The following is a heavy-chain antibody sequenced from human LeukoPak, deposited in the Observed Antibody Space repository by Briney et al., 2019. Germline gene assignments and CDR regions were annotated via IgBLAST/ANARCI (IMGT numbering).Heavy chain of an antibody. CDR1: GFTFSSYW. V-gene: IGHV3-74*01. J-gene: IGHJ4*02. CDR2: INSDGSST. D-gene: IGHD1-7*01. CDR3: RLTGTTGQYGFDY. Sequence: PVGSLRLSCAASGFTFSSYWMHWVRRAPGKGLVWVSRINSDGSSTSYADSVKGRFTISRDNAKNTLYLQMNSLRAEDTAVYYCRLTGTTGQYGFDYWGQGTLVTVSS.